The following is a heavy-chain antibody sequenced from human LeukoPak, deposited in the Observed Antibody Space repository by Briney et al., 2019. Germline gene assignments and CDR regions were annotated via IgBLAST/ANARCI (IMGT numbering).Heavy chain of an antibody. Sequence: GGSLRLSCAASGFTFSSYEMNWVRQAPAKGLEWVSYISSSGSTIYYADSVKGRFTISRDNAKNSLYLQMNSLRAEDTAVYYCARDSSYYGSGSFSDWGQGTLVTVSS. CDR1: GFTFSSYE. V-gene: IGHV3-48*03. CDR2: ISSSGSTI. CDR3: ARDSSYYGSGSFSD. J-gene: IGHJ4*02. D-gene: IGHD3-10*01.